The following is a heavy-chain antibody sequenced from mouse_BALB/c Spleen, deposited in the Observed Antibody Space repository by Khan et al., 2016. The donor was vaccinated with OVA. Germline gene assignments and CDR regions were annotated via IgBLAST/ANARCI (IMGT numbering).Heavy chain of an antibody. V-gene: IGHV1-52*01. Sequence: QVQLQQPGTELVRPGTSVKLSCKASGYTFTSYWMNWIKQRPEQGLEWIGRIDPYDSETPFNQKLKDKATLTVDKSSNTAYMQLSSLTSEDAAVYYCARNPFAYWGQGTLVTVSA. CDR3: ARNPFAY. CDR1: GYTFTSYW. J-gene: IGHJ3*01. CDR2: IDPYDSET.